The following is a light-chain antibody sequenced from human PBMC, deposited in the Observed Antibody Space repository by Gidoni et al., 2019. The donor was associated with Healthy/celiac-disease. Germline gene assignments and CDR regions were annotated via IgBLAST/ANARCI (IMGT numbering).Light chain of an antibody. CDR3: QQRSNWLT. Sequence: EMVLTQSPATLSLSPGERATLSCRASQSVSSYLAWYQQKPGQAPRLLIYDASNRATGIPARFSGSGSGTDFTLTISSLGPEDFAVYYCQQRSNWLTFGPGTKVDIK. CDR1: QSVSSY. CDR2: DAS. J-gene: IGKJ3*01. V-gene: IGKV3-11*01.